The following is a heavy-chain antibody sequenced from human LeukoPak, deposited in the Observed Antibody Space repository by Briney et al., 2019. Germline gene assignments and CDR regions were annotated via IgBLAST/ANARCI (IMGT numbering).Heavy chain of an antibody. D-gene: IGHD1-26*01. CDR3: ARSSGTYHFDY. J-gene: IGHJ4*02. CDR1: GFTFSSYE. V-gene: IGHV3-48*03. Sequence: GGSLRLSCAASGFTFSSYEMNWVRQAPGKGLEWVSYISSSGTTIYYADSVKGRFTISRDNAKNSLFLQVNSLRAEDTAVCYCARSSGTYHFDYWGQGTLVTVSS. CDR2: ISSSGTTI.